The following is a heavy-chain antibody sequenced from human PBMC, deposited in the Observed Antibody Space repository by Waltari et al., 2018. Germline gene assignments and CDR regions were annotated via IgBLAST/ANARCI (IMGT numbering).Heavy chain of an antibody. J-gene: IGHJ6*02. CDR2: INAGNGNT. CDR1: GYTFTSYA. CDR3: ARADSSGWSYYYYGMDV. Sequence: QVQLVQSGAEVKKPGASVKVSCQASGYTFTSYAMHWLRKAPGQRLEWMGWINAGNGNTKYSQKFQGRVTITRDTSASTADMELSSLRSEDTAVYYCARADSSGWSYYYYGMDVWCQGTTVTVSS. D-gene: IGHD6-19*01. V-gene: IGHV1-3*01.